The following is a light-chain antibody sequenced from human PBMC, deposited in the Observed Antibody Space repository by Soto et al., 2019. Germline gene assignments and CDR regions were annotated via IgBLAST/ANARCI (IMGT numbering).Light chain of an antibody. V-gene: IGLV2-14*01. CDR1: SSDVGGYKY. CDR2: EVG. CDR3: SSYTSGSIMV. J-gene: IGLJ2*01. Sequence: QSALTQPASVSGSTGQSISISCTGTSSDVGGYKYVSWYQQHPGKAPKLVIYEVGNRPSGVSHRFSGSKSGNTASLTISGLQAEDEAHYYCSSYTSGSIMVFGGVTQLTVL.